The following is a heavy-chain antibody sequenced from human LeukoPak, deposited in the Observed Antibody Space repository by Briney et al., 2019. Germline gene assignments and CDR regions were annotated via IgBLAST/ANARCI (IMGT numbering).Heavy chain of an antibody. J-gene: IGHJ4*02. V-gene: IGHV3-33*01. D-gene: IGHD5-12*01. Sequence: PGGSLRLSCAASGFTFSSYGMHWVRQAPGKGLEWVAAIWYDGSNKYYADSVKGRFTISRDNSKNTLYLQMNSLRAEDTAVYYCARVSSGYDFYFDYWGQGTLVTVSS. CDR3: ARVSSGYDFYFDY. CDR1: GFTFSSYG. CDR2: IWYDGSNK.